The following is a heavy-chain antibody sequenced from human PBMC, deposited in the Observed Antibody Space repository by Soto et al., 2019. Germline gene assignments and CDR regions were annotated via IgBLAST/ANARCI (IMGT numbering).Heavy chain of an antibody. V-gene: IGHV3-23*01. D-gene: IGHD2-2*01. CDR2: ISGSGGST. J-gene: IGHJ4*02. CDR1: GFTFSSYA. CDR3: AKARGSSTPAPGSY. Sequence: GGSLRLSCAASGFTFSSYARSWVRQAPGKGLEWVSAISGSGGSTYYADSVKGRFTISRDNSKNTLYLQMNSLRAEDTAVYYCAKARGSSTPAPGSYWGQGTLVTVSS.